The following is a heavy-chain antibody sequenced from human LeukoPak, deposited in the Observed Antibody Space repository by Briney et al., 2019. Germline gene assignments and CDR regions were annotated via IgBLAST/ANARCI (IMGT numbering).Heavy chain of an antibody. V-gene: IGHV3-48*03. CDR2: ISSSDGTR. D-gene: IGHD5-12*01. J-gene: IGHJ4*02. CDR3: VRDGGVSGYDLLDY. CDR1: GFTFSSYE. Sequence: GGSLRLSCAASGFTFSSYEMNWVRQAPGKGLEWVSYISSSDGTRTYADSVKGRFTISRDNAKNSLYLEMNSLRAEDTAVYYCVRDGGVSGYDLLDYWGQGTLVTVSS.